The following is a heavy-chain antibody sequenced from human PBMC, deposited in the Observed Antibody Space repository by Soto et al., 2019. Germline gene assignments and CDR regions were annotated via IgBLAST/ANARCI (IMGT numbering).Heavy chain of an antibody. CDR2: ISAYDGST. CDR3: ARVWGSYRAPSGGAGLDP. CDR1: GYTFTGHY. Sequence: ASVKVSCKASGYTFTGHYMHWVRQAPGQGVEWMGRISAYDGSTNYAQKFQGRVTMTTDASTSTAYLEVGSLTSDDTAVYYCARVWGSYRAPSGGAGLDPWGQGTLVTVSS. V-gene: IGHV1-18*04. J-gene: IGHJ5*02. D-gene: IGHD3-16*02.